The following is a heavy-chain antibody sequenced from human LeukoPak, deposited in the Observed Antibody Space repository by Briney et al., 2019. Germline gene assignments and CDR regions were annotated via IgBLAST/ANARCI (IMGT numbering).Heavy chain of an antibody. Sequence: PGGSLRLSCAASGFTFSSYAMSWVRQAPGKGLEWVSAISGSGGSTYYADSVKGRFTISRDNSRNTLYLQMNSLRAEDTAVYYCAKDSTMVRGVHDYWGQGTLVTVSS. CDR3: AKDSTMVRGVHDY. V-gene: IGHV3-23*01. D-gene: IGHD3-10*01. J-gene: IGHJ4*02. CDR1: GFTFSSYA. CDR2: ISGSGGST.